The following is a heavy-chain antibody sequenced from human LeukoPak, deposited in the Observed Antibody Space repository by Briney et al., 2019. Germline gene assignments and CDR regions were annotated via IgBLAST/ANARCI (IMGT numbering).Heavy chain of an antibody. CDR3: ARDRTTNAIYYFDY. Sequence: SVKVSCKASGGTFSSYAISWVRQAPGQGLEWMGGIIPIFGTASYAQKFQGRVTITADESTSTAYMELSSLRSEDTAVYYCARDRTTNAIYYFDYWGQGTLVTVSS. D-gene: IGHD1-1*01. V-gene: IGHV1-69*01. CDR1: GGTFSSYA. J-gene: IGHJ4*02. CDR2: IIPIFGTA.